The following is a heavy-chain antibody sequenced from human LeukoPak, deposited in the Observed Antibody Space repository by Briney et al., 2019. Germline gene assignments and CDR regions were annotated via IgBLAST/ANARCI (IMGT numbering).Heavy chain of an antibody. Sequence: ASVKVSCKASGYTCIGNYMHWVRQAPGQGLEWMGWINPNSGGTNYAQKFQGRVTMTRDTSISTAYMELNRLRSDDTPVYYCARGSYDSSDFEYFHHWGQGTLVTVSS. V-gene: IGHV1-2*02. CDR3: ARGSYDSSDFEYFHH. J-gene: IGHJ1*01. D-gene: IGHD3-22*01. CDR1: GYTCIGNY. CDR2: INPNSGGT.